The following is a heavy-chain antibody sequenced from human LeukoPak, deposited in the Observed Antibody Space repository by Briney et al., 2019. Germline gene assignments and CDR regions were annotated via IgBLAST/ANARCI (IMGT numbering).Heavy chain of an antibody. D-gene: IGHD2-2*01. Sequence: EGSLRLSCAASGFTFSSYSMNWVRQAPGNGLEWVSSISSSSSYIYYADSVKGRFTISRDNAKNSLYLQMNGLRAEDTAVYYCARDGSVVVPAKAWFDPWGQGTLVTVSS. CDR1: GFTFSSYS. V-gene: IGHV3-21*01. J-gene: IGHJ5*02. CDR3: ARDGSVVVPAKAWFDP. CDR2: ISSSSSYI.